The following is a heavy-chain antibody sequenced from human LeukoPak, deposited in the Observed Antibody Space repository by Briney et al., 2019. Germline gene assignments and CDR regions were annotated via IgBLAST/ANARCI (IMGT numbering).Heavy chain of an antibody. CDR3: ARGSCGTTSCSERVRGLDV. J-gene: IGHJ6*02. CDR2: FHTAGDT. CDR1: GLTFSNYD. D-gene: IGHD2-2*01. V-gene: IGHV3-13*01. Sequence: GGSLRLSCAAFGLTFSNYDMHWVRQATGNGLEWVSAFHTAGDTHYAGSVKGRFTVSRDNDENSFYLQMNSPRAGDTAVYFCARGSCGTTSCSERVRGLDVWGPGITVTVSS.